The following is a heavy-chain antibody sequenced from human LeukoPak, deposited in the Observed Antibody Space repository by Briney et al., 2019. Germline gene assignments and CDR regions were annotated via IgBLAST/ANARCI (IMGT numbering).Heavy chain of an antibody. CDR2: ISGSGGST. CDR3: AKSLYYYYGMDV. J-gene: IGHJ6*02. V-gene: IGHV3-23*01. Sequence: PGGSLRLSCAASGFTFSSYAMSWVRQAPGKGLEWVSAISGSGGSTYHADSVKGRFTISRDNSKNTLYLQMNSLRAEDTAVYYCAKSLYYYYGMDVWGQGTTVTVSS. CDR1: GFTFSSYA.